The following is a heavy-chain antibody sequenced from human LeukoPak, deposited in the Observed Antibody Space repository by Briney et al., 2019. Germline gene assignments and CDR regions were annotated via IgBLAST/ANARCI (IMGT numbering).Heavy chain of an antibody. V-gene: IGHV3-23*01. J-gene: IGHJ4*02. Sequence: PGGSQRLSCAASGFTFSSYAMSWVRQAPGKGLEWVSAISGSGGSTYYADSVKGRFTISRDNSKNTLYLQMNSLRAEDTAVYYCALYCSGGSCYSGYFDYWGQGTLVTVSS. CDR1: GFTFSSYA. D-gene: IGHD2-15*01. CDR3: ALYCSGGSCYSGYFDY. CDR2: ISGSGGST.